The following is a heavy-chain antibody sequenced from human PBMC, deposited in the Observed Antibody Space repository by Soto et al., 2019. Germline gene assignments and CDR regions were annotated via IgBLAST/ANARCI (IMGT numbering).Heavy chain of an antibody. V-gene: IGHV3-30-3*01. CDR3: ARDLGNNYGSFAY. CDR1: GFTFSNYA. J-gene: IGHJ4*02. Sequence: SLRLSCVASGFTFSNYAMNWVRQAPGKGLEWVAVISYDGSNKYYADSVKGRITISRGNSRNTLYLQMNNLRAEDTAMYYCARDLGNNYGSFAYWGQGTLVTVSS. CDR2: ISYDGSNK. D-gene: IGHD4-17*01.